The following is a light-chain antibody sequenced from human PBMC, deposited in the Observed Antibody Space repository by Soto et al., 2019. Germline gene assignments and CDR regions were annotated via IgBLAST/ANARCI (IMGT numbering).Light chain of an antibody. J-gene: IGLJ2*01. V-gene: IGLV2-14*01. Sequence: QSALTQPASVSGSPGQSITISCTGTSSDVGGYKYVSWYQHHPDKAPKLIIYEVTNRPSGVSIRFSGSSSGNTASLTISGLQAEDEADYYCSSYTSSSTLVVFGGGTKLTVL. CDR3: SSYTSSSTLVV. CDR1: SSDVGGYKY. CDR2: EVT.